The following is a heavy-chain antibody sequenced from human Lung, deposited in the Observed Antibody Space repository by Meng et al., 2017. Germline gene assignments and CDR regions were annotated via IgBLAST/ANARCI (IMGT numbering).Heavy chain of an antibody. CDR1: GFTFSSYS. CDR3: ARGRVVVAATPSDY. V-gene: IGHV3-21*01. CDR2: ISSSSA. Sequence: EVQLVESGGGLVKPVGSLILSCAASGFTFSSYSMNWVRQAPGKGLEWASSISSSSAYADSVKGRFTISRDNAKNSLYLQMNSLRAEDTAVYYCARGRVVVAATPSDYWGQGTLVTVSS. D-gene: IGHD2-15*01. J-gene: IGHJ4*02.